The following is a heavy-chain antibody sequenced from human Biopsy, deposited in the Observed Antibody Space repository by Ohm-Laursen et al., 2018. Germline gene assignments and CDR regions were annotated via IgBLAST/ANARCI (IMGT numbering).Heavy chain of an antibody. CDR1: GGSFSGYY. CDR3: ARRGSGGRSFDH. CDR2: INHSGST. Sequence: SDTLSLTCAVYGGSFSGYYWSWIRQPPGKGLEWIGEINHSGSTNYNPSLKSRVTITVDTSKNQFSLRLNSVTAADTAVYYCARRGSGGRSFDHWGQGTLVTVSS. V-gene: IGHV4-34*01. J-gene: IGHJ4*02. D-gene: IGHD2-15*01.